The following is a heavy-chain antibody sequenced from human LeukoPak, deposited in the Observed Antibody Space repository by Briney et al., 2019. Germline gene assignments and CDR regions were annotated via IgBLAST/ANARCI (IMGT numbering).Heavy chain of an antibody. J-gene: IGHJ4*02. CDR1: GGSFSGYY. Sequence: SETLSLTCAVYGGSFSGYYWSWIRQPPGKGLEWIGEINHSGSTNYNPSLKSRVTISVDTSKNQFSLKLSSVTTADTAVYYCARGLGDYWGQGTLVTVSS. CDR2: INHSGST. CDR3: ARGLGDY. V-gene: IGHV4-34*01.